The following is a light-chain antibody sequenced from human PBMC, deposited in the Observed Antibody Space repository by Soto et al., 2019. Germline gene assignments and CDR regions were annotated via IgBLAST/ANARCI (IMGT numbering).Light chain of an antibody. CDR1: QSVTNNY. Sequence: ESVLTQSPGTLSLSPGEIATLSCRATQSVTNNYFAWYQQKPGQSPRLLLYGVSSRATDIPDRFSGSGSGTDFTLTISRLEPEDFVVYYCQQYSSLPHTFGQGTKLEVK. CDR3: QQYSSLPHT. CDR2: GVS. V-gene: IGKV3-20*01. J-gene: IGKJ2*01.